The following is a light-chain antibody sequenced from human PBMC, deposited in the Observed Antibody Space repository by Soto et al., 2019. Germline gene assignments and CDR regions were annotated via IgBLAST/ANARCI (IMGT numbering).Light chain of an antibody. J-gene: IGKJ3*01. CDR1: QSVSSY. CDR3: QQYNNWPA. CDR2: DAS. V-gene: IGKV3-11*01. Sequence: MVLTPSPATLSLFPGERAALSCRARQSVSSYLAWYQQKPGQAPRLLIYDASNRATGIPARFSGSGSGTDFTLTISSLEPEDFAVYYCQQYNNWPAFGPGTKVDIK.